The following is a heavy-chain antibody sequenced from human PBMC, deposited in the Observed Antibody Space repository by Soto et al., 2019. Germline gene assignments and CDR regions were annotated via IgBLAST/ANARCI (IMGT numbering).Heavy chain of an antibody. J-gene: IGHJ4*02. V-gene: IGHV3-66*01. Sequence: GGSLRLSCAASGFTVSSNYMSWVRQAPGKGLEWVSVIYSGGSTYYADSVKGRFTISRDNSKNTLYLQMNSLRAEDTAVYYCARGDPRIAAAKGFDYWGQGTLVTVSS. CDR1: GFTVSSNY. D-gene: IGHD6-13*01. CDR3: ARGDPRIAAAKGFDY. CDR2: IYSGGST.